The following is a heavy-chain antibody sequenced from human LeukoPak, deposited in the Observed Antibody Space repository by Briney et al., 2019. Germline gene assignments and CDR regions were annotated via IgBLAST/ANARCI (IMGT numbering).Heavy chain of an antibody. D-gene: IGHD3-22*01. CDR3: ARDFLHVYHYDSSGYVRGAFDI. CDR2: IIPIFGTS. CDR1: GGTFSTYA. V-gene: IGHV1-69*13. J-gene: IGHJ3*02. Sequence: SVKVSCKASGGTFSTYAFSWVRQAPGPRLEWMGGIIPIFGTSNYVQKFQGRVTITADESTSTAYMELSSLRSEDTAVYYCARDFLHVYHYDSSGYVRGAFDIWGQGTKVTVSS.